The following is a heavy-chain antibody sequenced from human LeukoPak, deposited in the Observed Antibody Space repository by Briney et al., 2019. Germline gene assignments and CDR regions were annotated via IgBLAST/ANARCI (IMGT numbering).Heavy chain of an antibody. CDR1: GLSVSDNY. D-gene: IGHD3-10*01. CDR2: IHAGGNT. CDR3: ESDSNVGDAFDI. V-gene: IGHV3-53*01. Sequence: GGSLRLSCAVSGLSVSDNYFSWVRQAPGKGLEWVSVIHAGGNTYYGASMKGRFTLSREISKYTIYLQMNSLRAADTAIYFCESDSNVGDAFDIWGQGTMVTVS. J-gene: IGHJ3*02.